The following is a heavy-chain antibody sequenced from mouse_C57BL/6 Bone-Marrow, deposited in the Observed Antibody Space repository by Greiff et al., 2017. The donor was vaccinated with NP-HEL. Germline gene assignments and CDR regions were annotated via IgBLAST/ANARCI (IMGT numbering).Heavy chain of an antibody. V-gene: IGHV1-81*01. J-gene: IGHJ3*01. CDR1: GYTFTSYG. D-gene: IGHD2-3*01. CDR3: ARYEGNYLAWFAY. CDR2: IYPRSGNT. Sequence: VQLQQSGAELARPGASVKLSCKASGYTFTSYGISWVKQRTGQGLEWIGEIYPRSGNTYYNEKFKGKATLTADKSSSTAYMELRSLTSEDSAVYFCARYEGNYLAWFAYWGPGTLVTVSA.